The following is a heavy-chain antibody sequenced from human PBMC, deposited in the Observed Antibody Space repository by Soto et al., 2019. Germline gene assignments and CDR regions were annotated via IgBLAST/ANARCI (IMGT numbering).Heavy chain of an antibody. Sequence: ALSLTSNDAGGSISSGDYFWSWIRQPPGKGLEWIGYIYYSGSTYYNPSLKSRVTISVDTSKNQFSLKLSSVTAADTAVYYCARARPYGMDVWGQGTTVTVSS. J-gene: IGHJ6*02. CDR3: ARARPYGMDV. CDR2: IYYSGST. CDR1: GGSISSGDYF. V-gene: IGHV4-30-4*01.